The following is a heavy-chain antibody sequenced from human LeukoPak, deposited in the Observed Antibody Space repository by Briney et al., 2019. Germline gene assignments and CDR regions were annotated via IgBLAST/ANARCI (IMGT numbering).Heavy chain of an antibody. CDR3: ARAAYSNYFGFGLGPLTY. CDR2: ISAYNGNT. CDR1: GYTFTSYG. D-gene: IGHD4-4*01. Sequence: ASVKVFCKASGYTFTSYGISWVRQAPGQGLEWMGWISAYNGNTNYAQKLQGRVTMTTDTSTSTAYMELRSLRSDDTAVYYCARAAYSNYFGFGLGPLTYWGQGTLVTVSS. V-gene: IGHV1-18*01. J-gene: IGHJ4*02.